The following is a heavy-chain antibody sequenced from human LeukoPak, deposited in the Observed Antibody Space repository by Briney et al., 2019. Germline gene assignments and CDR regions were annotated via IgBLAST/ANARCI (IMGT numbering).Heavy chain of an antibody. V-gene: IGHV1-8*01. CDR1: GYIFTSND. J-gene: IGHJ5*02. CDR3: TRGATQGLINWFDP. Sequence: GASVKVSCKASGYIFTSNDINWVRQAAGQGLEWMGWMNSDTGYTGYALKFHDRITLTRNTSISTAYMELSSLTSEDTAVYHCTRGATQGLINWFDPWGQGTLVTVSS. D-gene: IGHD2-21*01. CDR2: MNSDTGYT.